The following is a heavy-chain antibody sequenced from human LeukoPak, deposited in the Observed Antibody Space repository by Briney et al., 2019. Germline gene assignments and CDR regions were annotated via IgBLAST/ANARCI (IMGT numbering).Heavy chain of an antibody. Sequence: ASVKVSCKASGYTFTGYYMHWVRQAPGQGPEWMGWINPNSGGTNYAQKFQGRVTMTRDTSISTAYMELSRLRSDDTAVYYCARAARAHNIAAAGTEGTGGYWGQGTLVTVSS. CDR1: GYTFTGYY. CDR3: ARAARAHNIAAAGTEGTGGY. V-gene: IGHV1-2*02. J-gene: IGHJ4*02. D-gene: IGHD6-13*01. CDR2: INPNSGGT.